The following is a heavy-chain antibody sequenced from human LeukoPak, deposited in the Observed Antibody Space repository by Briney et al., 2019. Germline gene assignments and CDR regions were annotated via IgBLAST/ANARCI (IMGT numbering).Heavy chain of an antibody. CDR3: ARDPPRIAVAGTGDH. J-gene: IGHJ4*02. D-gene: IGHD6-19*01. Sequence: ASVKVSCKTSGYTFTSYGISWVRQAPGQGLEWMGWISTYNGNTDYAQNLQGRVTMTKDTSTSTAYMELRSLRSDDTAVYYCARDPPRIAVAGTGDHWGQGTLVTVSS. CDR2: ISTYNGNT. CDR1: GYTFTSYG. V-gene: IGHV1-18*01.